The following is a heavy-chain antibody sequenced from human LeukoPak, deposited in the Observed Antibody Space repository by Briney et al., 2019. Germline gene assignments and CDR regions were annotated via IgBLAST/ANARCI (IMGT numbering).Heavy chain of an antibody. CDR1: GASISSSDW. CDR2: IYYTGSR. V-gene: IGHV4-4*02. Sequence: PSETLSLTCVVSGASISSSDWWSWVRQSPGKGLEWIGEIYYTGSRNYNPSLKSRVAMSVDTSKNQFSLELTSVTAADTAEYYCARAVHPQRVPVKDAYGSDVWGQGTTVTVSS. J-gene: IGHJ6*02. CDR3: ARAVHPQRVPVKDAYGSDV. D-gene: IGHD2-8*02.